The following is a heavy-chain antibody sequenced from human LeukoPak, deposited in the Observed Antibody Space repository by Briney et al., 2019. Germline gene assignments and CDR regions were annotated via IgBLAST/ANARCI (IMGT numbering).Heavy chain of an antibody. D-gene: IGHD1-26*01. CDR2: IYATGST. CDR1: GGSISSGNYY. V-gene: IGHV4-61*02. J-gene: IGHJ5*02. CDR3: ARGVGSSESNWFDP. Sequence: SETLSLTCTVSGGSISSGNYYWSWIRQPAGKGLEWIGRIYATGSTNYNPSLKSRVTISIDKSKNQFSLKLSSVTAADTAVYYCARGVGSSESNWFDPWGQGTLATVSP.